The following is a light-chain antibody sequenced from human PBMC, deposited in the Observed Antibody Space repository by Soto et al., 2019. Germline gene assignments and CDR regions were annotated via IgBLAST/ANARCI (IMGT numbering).Light chain of an antibody. J-gene: IGLJ2*01. CDR2: QDS. CDR3: QAWASSTANVV. V-gene: IGLV3-1*01. CDR1: KLGDKY. Sequence: SYELTQPPSVSVSPGQTASITCSGDKLGDKYSCWYQQKPGQSPVLVICQDSKRPSGIPERFSGSNSGNTATLTISGTQAMDEADYYCQAWASSTANVVFGGGTKLTVL.